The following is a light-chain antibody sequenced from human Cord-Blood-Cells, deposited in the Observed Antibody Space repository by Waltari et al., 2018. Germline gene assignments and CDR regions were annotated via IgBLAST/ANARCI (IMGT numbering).Light chain of an antibody. J-gene: IGLJ1*01. CDR1: SSNIGSNY. CDR2: RNN. Sequence: QSVLTQPPSASGTPGQRVTITCSGSSSNIGSNYVYWYQQPPGTAPKLLINRNNQRPSGVPDRFSGSKSGTSAYVAISGLRSEDEADYYCAAWDDSLSGYVFGTGTKVTVL. V-gene: IGLV1-47*01. CDR3: AAWDDSLSGYV.